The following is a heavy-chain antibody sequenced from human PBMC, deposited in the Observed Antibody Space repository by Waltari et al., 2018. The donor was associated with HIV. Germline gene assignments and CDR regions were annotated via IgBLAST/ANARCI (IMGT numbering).Heavy chain of an antibody. CDR2: FDPEGERT. Sequence: QVLSLQSGRAAKMPGALVKVIRKVFGYSLTALAMSWVRQAPGKGLEWMGGFDPEGERTIYAQMFQGRVTMTEDTSTNTAYMELTSLTSDDTAVYYCATGAGTTSIQLYDMDVWGQGTTVTVSS. V-gene: IGHV1-24*01. D-gene: IGHD1-1*01. J-gene: IGHJ6*02. CDR3: ATGAGTTSIQLYDMDV. CDR1: GYSLTALA.